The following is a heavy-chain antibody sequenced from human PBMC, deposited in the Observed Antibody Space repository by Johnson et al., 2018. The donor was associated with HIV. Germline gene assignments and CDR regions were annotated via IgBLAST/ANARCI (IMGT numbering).Heavy chain of an antibody. CDR1: GFTVSSNY. D-gene: IGHD3-22*01. V-gene: IGHV3-66*01. Sequence: MQLVESGGGVVRPGGSLRLSCAASGFTVSSNYMSWVRPAPGKGLDLVSVIYRGYTPYYADSFQARFTISRDNSKNTLYLQMNSLRAEDTAVYYCAKDLSITMIVGDAFDIWGQGTMVTVSS. CDR3: AKDLSITMIVGDAFDI. CDR2: IYRGYTP. J-gene: IGHJ3*02.